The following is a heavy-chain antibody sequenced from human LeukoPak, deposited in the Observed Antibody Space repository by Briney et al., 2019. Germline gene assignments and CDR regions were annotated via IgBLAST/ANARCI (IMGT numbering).Heavy chain of an antibody. D-gene: IGHD6-6*01. CDR1: GYTFTNYA. CDR2: INTNTGNP. CDR3: ARTGSIAARPSRRWFDP. J-gene: IGHJ5*02. Sequence: ASVKVSCRASGYTFTNYAMNWVRQAPGQGLEWMGWINTNTGNPTYAQGFTGRFVFSLDTSVSTAYLQISSLKAEDTAVYYCARTGSIAARPSRRWFDPWGQGTLVTVSS. V-gene: IGHV7-4-1*02.